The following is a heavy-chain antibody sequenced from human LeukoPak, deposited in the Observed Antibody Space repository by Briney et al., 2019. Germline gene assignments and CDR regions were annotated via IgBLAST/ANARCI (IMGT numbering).Heavy chain of an antibody. CDR2: ISGSGGST. V-gene: IGHV3-23*01. J-gene: IGHJ4*02. CDR1: GFTFSSYG. D-gene: IGHD5-24*01. CDR3: ARGRDGPYYFDY. Sequence: TGGSLRLSCAASGFTFSSYGMSWVRQAPGKGLEWVSAISGSGGSTYYADSVKGRFTISRDNSKNTLYLQMNSLRAEDTAVYYCARGRDGPYYFDYWGQGTLVTVSS.